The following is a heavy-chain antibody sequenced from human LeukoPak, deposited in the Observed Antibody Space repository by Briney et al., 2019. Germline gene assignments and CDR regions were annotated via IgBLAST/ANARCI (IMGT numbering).Heavy chain of an antibody. CDR3: ARHPSSLALSSFDY. D-gene: IGHD6-6*01. Sequence: SETLSLTCTVSGGSISSSSLYWGGIRQPRGKGGEWIASIYYSGTTYNNPARGSRITISIVTSKNQFSLKLSSVTAADTAVYYCARHPSSLALSSFDYWGQGTLVTVSS. CDR1: GGSISSSSLY. V-gene: IGHV4-39*01. CDR2: IYYSGTT. J-gene: IGHJ4*02.